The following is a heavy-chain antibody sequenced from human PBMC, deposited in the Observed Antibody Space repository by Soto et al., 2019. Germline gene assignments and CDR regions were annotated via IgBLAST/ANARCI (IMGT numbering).Heavy chain of an antibody. V-gene: IGHV1-8*02. Sequence: GASVKVSCKASGYTFTSYAMHWVRQAPGQRLEWMGWMNPNSGNTSYAQKFQDRVTMTRNTSISTAYMELSSLRSEDTAVYYCARGSNSIFGVVQDAFDIWGQGTMVTVSS. D-gene: IGHD3-3*02. J-gene: IGHJ3*02. CDR2: MNPNSGNT. CDR1: GYTFTSYA. CDR3: ARGSNSIFGVVQDAFDI.